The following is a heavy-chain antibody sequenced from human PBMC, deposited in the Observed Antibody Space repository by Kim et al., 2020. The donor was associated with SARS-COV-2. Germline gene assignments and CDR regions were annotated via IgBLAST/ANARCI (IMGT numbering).Heavy chain of an antibody. V-gene: IGHV3-23*01. D-gene: IGHD3-22*01. Sequence: YYADSVKGRFTISRDNSKNTLYLQMNSLRAEDTAVYYCAKDLHSSGYYYPWGQGTLVTVSS. CDR3: AKDLHSSGYYYP. J-gene: IGHJ5*02.